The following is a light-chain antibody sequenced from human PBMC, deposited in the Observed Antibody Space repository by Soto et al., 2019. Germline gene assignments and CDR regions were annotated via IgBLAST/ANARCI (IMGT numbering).Light chain of an antibody. CDR2: GAS. V-gene: IGKV3-20*01. CDR3: QQYSTSEII. J-gene: IGKJ5*01. CDR1: QSVSSITY. Sequence: EIVMTQSPATLSVSPGERATLSCRASQSVSSITYLAWYQQKPGQAPRLLIYGASSRATGIPDRFSGGGSGTDFTLTISRLEPEDFSVFYCQQYSTSEIIFGQGTRLEIK.